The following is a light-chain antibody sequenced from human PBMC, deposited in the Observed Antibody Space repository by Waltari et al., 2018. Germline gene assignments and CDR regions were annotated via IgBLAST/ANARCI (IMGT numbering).Light chain of an antibody. J-gene: IGKJ1*01. CDR2: GAS. Sequence: EIVLTQSPGTLSLSPGERAIVSCRASQSVGRTLAWYKQKPGQAPRLLIYGASNRATGIPDRFIGSGFGTEFILTISGLEPEDAAVYYCQHYLRLPVAFGQGTKVEIK. V-gene: IGKV3-20*01. CDR3: QHYLRLPVA. CDR1: QSVGRT.